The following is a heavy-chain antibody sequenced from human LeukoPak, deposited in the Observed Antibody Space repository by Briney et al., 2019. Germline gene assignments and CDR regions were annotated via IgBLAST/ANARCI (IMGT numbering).Heavy chain of an antibody. CDR1: GFTVNSNY. V-gene: IGHV3-53*01. CDR3: ARGFYFVGRQPAYAFDF. Sequence: GGSLRLSCAASGFTVNSNYMTWDRQAPGKGLEWVSVLYTGGNTYYAESVQGRFSISRDNSRNTLYLQMNSLTAEDTAVYYCARGFYFVGRQPAYAFDFWGLGTLVTVSS. J-gene: IGHJ4*02. CDR2: LYTGGNT. D-gene: IGHD3-10*02.